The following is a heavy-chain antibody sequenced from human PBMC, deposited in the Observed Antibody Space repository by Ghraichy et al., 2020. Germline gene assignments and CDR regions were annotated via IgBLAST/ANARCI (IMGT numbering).Heavy chain of an antibody. J-gene: IGHJ4*02. CDR3: AKAPWSSGYTFDY. CDR2: ISYDGSNK. CDR1: GFTFSSYG. D-gene: IGHD6-19*01. V-gene: IGHV3-30*18. Sequence: GGSLRLSCAASGFTFSSYGMHWVRQAPGKGLEWVAVISYDGSNKYYADSVKGRFTISRDNSKNSLYLQMNSLRAEDTAVYYCAKAPWSSGYTFDYWGQGTLVTVSS.